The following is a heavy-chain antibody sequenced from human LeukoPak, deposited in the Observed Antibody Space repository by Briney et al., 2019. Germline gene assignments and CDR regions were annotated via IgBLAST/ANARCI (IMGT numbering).Heavy chain of an antibody. CDR1: GFTFSTYG. CDR2: IRYDGSNK. J-gene: IGHJ4*02. V-gene: IGHV3-30*02. D-gene: IGHD1-1*01. CDR3: AKDKDPWKSTSISDFDY. Sequence: GGSLRLSCAASGFTFSTYGMHWVRQAPGKGLEWVAFIRYDGSNKYYADSVKGRFTISRDNSKNALYLQMNSLRAEDTAVYFCAKDKDPWKSTSISDFDYWGQGTLVTVSS.